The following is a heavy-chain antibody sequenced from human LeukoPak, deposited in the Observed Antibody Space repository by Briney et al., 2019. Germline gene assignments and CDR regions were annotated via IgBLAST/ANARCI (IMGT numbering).Heavy chain of an antibody. J-gene: IGHJ4*02. V-gene: IGHV3-21*01. CDR3: VRGFFDYVWGSYRSISFDY. CDR2: ISSSSSYI. D-gene: IGHD3-16*02. CDR1: GFTFSSYS. Sequence: KTGGSLRLSCAASGFTFSSYSMNWVRQAPGKGLEWVSSISSSSSYIYYADSVKGRFTISRDNAKNSLYLQMNSLRAEDTAVYYCVRGFFDYVWGSYRSISFDYWGQGTLVTVSS.